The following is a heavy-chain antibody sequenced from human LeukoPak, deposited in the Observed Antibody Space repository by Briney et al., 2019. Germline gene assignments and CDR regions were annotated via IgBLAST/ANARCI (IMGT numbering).Heavy chain of an antibody. Sequence: SETLSLTCTVSGGSISSYYWSWIRQPPGKGLEWIGYIYYSGSTNYNPSLKSRVTISVDTSKNQFSLKLSSVTAADTAVYYCARDSFGSGSWYGPYYYYYGMDVWGQGTTVTVSS. D-gene: IGHD6-13*01. CDR1: GGSISSYY. CDR3: ARDSFGSGSWYGPYYYYYGMDV. V-gene: IGHV4-59*01. J-gene: IGHJ6*02. CDR2: IYYSGST.